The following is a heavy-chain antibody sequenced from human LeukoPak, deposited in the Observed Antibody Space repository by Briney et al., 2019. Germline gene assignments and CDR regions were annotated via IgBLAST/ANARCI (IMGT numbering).Heavy chain of an antibody. V-gene: IGHV4/OR15-8*01. J-gene: IGHJ6*02. CDR2: IYHNGTP. CDR1: VGSISSGNW. CDR3: ATAPLLRGEGGEHYKYGMDV. D-gene: IGHD2-15*01. Sequence: PSETLSLTCGVSVGSISSGNWWSWVRQSPGKGLEWIGEIYHNGTPNYNPSLKSRVTISADTFKNPFSLKLTSVTAADTAVYYRATAPLLRGEGGEHYKYGMDVWGQGTTVIVSS.